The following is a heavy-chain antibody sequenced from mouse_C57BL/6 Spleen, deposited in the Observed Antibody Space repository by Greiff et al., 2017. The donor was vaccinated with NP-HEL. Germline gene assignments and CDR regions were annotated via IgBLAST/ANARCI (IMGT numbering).Heavy chain of an antibody. V-gene: IGHV5-16*01. J-gene: IGHJ1*03. CDR2: INYDGSST. CDR1: GFTFSDYY. Sequence: EVKLVESEGGLVQPGSSMKLSCTASGFTFSDYYMAWVRQVPEKGLEWVANINYDGSSTYYLDSLKSRFIISRDNAKNILYLQMSSLKSEDTATYYCARDDYGGWYFDVWGTGTTVTVSS. CDR3: ARDDYGGWYFDV. D-gene: IGHD2-4*01.